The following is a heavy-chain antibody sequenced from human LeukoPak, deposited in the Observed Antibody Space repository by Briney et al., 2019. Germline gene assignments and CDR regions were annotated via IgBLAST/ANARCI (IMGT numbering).Heavy chain of an antibody. CDR2: ISGSGGST. CDR3: AKVATVTTWYYFDY. J-gene: IGHJ4*02. V-gene: IGHV3-23*01. Sequence: GGSLRLSCAASGFTFSNAWMSWVRQAPGKGLEWVSAISGSGGSTYYADSVKGRFTISRDNSKNTLYLQMNSLRAEDTAVYYCAKVATVTTWYYFDYWGQGTLVTVSS. CDR1: GFTFSNAW. D-gene: IGHD4-17*01.